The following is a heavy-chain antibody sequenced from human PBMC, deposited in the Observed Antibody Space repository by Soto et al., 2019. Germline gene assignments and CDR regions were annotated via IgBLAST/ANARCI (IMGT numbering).Heavy chain of an antibody. D-gene: IGHD2-15*01. J-gene: IGHJ4*02. Sequence: GASVKVSCKASGYTFTSYYMHWVRQAPGQGLEWMGIINPGGGTTYYVQKFEGRVTLTTDTSTSTVYMELSSLRSDDTAVYYCARVRGGGSEYFFDYWGQGTLVTVS. CDR1: GYTFTSYY. CDR3: ARVRGGGSEYFFDY. V-gene: IGHV1-46*01. CDR2: INPGGGTT.